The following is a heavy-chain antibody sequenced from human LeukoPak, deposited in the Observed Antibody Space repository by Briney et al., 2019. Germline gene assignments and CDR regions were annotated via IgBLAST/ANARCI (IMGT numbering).Heavy chain of an antibody. D-gene: IGHD5-18*01. J-gene: IGHJ4*02. CDR3: ATARIQLWLQDW. CDR1: GFTFSTYG. Sequence: GRSLRLSCAASGFTFSTYGMHWVRQAPGKGLEWVAFIWYDGSNRYYADSVKGRFTISRDNSKNTLYLQMNSLRAEDTAVYYCATARIQLWLQDWWGQGTLVTVSS. CDR2: IWYDGSNR. V-gene: IGHV3-33*01.